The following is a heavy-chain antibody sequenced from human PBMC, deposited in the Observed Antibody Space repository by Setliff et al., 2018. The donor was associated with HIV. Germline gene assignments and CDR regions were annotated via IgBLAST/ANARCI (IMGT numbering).Heavy chain of an antibody. D-gene: IGHD3-10*01. CDR1: GGTFSSYA. CDR2: IIPMFGAA. V-gene: IGHV1-69*05. CDR3: MRQTYYYGSGRYFPPDY. Sequence: ASVKVSCKASGGTFSSYAISWVRQAPGQGLEWMGGIIPMFGAANYAQKFQGRVTITTDASTSAAYMELSSLRSEDTAVYYCMRQTYYYGSGRYFPPDYWGQGTLVTSPQ. J-gene: IGHJ4*02.